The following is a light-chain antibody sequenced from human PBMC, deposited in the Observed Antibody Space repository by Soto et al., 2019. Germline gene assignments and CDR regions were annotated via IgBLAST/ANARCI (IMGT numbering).Light chain of an antibody. CDR3: SSYTTTSTYL. Sequence: QSALTQPASVSGSPGQSITITCTGTSGDVGGYKYVSWYQQHPGKAPKLLIYVVSNRPSGVSNRFSGSKAGNTASLTISGLRAEDEADYYCSSYTTTSTYLFGTGTKVTVL. J-gene: IGLJ1*01. V-gene: IGLV2-14*01. CDR1: SGDVGGYKY. CDR2: VVS.